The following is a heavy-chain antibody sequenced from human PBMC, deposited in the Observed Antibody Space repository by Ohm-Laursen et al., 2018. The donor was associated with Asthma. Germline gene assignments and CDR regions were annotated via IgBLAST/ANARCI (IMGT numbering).Heavy chain of an antibody. J-gene: IGHJ6*02. CDR3: AVRTTSAGFDV. Sequence: SLRLSCAASGYTFSRYSIHWVRQIPGKGLEWVSYITSYSSTTYYADSVKGRLTISRDNAKNSLCLQMNSLRAQDTAVYYCAVRTTSAGFDVWGQGTTVTVSS. V-gene: IGHV3-48*01. CDR1: GYTFSRYS. CDR2: ITSYSSTT. D-gene: IGHD1-1*01.